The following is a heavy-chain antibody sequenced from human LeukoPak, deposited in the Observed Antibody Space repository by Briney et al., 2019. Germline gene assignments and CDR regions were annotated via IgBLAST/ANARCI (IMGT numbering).Heavy chain of an antibody. CDR1: GFTVSGNY. D-gene: IGHD3-10*01. CDR2: IYSGGST. V-gene: IGHV3-66*01. Sequence: GGSLRLSCAVSGFTVSGNYISWVRQAPGKGLEWVSVIYSGGSTYYADSVKGRFTISRDTMKNTLYLYMNSLRAEDTAVYYCAREGGRTMVRGVSNYYGMDVWGQGTTVTVSS. CDR3: AREGGRTMVRGVSNYYGMDV. J-gene: IGHJ6*02.